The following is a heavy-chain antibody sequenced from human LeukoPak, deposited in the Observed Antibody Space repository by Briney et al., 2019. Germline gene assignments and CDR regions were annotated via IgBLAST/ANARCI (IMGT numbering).Heavy chain of an antibody. CDR2: IYYSGST. Sequence: SETLSLTCTVSGGSISSYYWSWIRQPPGKGLEWIGYIYYSGSTNYNPSLKSRVTISVDTSKNQFSLKLSSVTAADTAVYYCARGYYGSGSYSPWGQGTLVTVSS. V-gene: IGHV4-59*01. CDR3: ARGYYGSGSYSP. D-gene: IGHD3-10*01. CDR1: GGSISSYY. J-gene: IGHJ5*02.